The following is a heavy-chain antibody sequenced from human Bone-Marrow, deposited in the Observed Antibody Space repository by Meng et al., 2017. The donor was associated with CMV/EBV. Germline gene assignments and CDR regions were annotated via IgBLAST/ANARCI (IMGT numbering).Heavy chain of an antibody. CDR1: GYTFTGYY. D-gene: IGHD2-21*02. CDR2: INPNSGGT. CDR3: ANLREAQGDFDV. Sequence: ASVKVSCKASGYTFTGYYMHWVRQAPGQGLEWMGWINPNSGGTNYAQNFQGRVTMTTDTSTSTAYMELRSLRSDDTAVYYCANLREAQGDFDVWGQGTMVTVSS. V-gene: IGHV1-2*02. J-gene: IGHJ3*01.